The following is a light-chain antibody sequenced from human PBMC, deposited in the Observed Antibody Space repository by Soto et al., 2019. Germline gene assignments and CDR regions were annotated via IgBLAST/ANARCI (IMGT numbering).Light chain of an antibody. Sequence: EIVLTQSPGTLSLSPGARATLSCRASQSISDRSLAWYQHKPGQAPRLLVYGASTRATGIPDRFSGSGSGTDFTLTISRLEPEDFAVYYCQQYAGSPVTFGQGTKVEIK. CDR2: GAS. J-gene: IGKJ2*01. CDR3: QQYAGSPVT. V-gene: IGKV3-20*01. CDR1: QSISDRS.